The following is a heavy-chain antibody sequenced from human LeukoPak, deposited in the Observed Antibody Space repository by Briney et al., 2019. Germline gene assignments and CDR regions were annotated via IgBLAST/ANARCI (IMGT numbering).Heavy chain of an antibody. J-gene: IGHJ5*02. CDR2: INPNSGGT. Sequence: ASVKVSCKASGYTFTGYYMHWVRQAPGQGLEWMGWINPNSGGTNYAQKFQGWVTMTRDTSISTAYMELSRPRSDDTAVYYCARGGDGDYAYWFDPWGQGTLVTVSS. V-gene: IGHV1-2*04. CDR3: ARGGDGDYAYWFDP. D-gene: IGHD4-17*01. CDR1: GYTFTGYY.